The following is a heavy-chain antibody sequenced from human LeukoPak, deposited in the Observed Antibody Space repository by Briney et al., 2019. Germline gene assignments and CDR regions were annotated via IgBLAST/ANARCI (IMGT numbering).Heavy chain of an antibody. Sequence: PSETLSLTCAVYGGSFSGYYWSWIRQPPGKGLEWIGEINHSGSTNYNPSLKSRVTISVDTSKNQFSLKLSSVTAADTAVYYCGRNDYGANSYWGQETLVSVSS. CDR2: INHSGST. CDR3: GRNDYGANSY. J-gene: IGHJ4*02. CDR1: GGSFSGYY. D-gene: IGHD4-23*01. V-gene: IGHV4-34*01.